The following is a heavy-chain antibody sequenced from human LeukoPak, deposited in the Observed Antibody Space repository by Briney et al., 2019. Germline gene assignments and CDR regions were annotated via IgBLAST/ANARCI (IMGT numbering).Heavy chain of an antibody. V-gene: IGHV4-59*01. CDR1: DGSISSYY. J-gene: IGHJ4*02. CDR2: IYDSGST. D-gene: IGHD3-3*01. Sequence: PSETLSLTCTVSDGSISSYYWSWIRQPPGKGLEWIGHIYDSGSTNYNPSLKSRVTISVDTSKNQFSLKLTSVTAADTAVYYCAREFSWSGFFDYWGQGTLVTVSS. CDR3: AREFSWSGFFDY.